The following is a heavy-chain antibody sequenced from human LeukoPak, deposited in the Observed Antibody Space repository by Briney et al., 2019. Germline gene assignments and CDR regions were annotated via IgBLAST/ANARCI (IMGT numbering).Heavy chain of an antibody. CDR2: INPNSGGT. J-gene: IGHJ4*02. CDR3: ARRCSSTSCYNDFDY. Sequence: ASVKVSCKASGYTFTGYYMHWVRQAPGQGLEWMGWINPNSGGTNYAQKFQGRVTMTRDTSISTAYMELSRLRSDDTAVYYCARRCSSTSCYNDFDYWGQGTLVTVSS. D-gene: IGHD2-2*02. V-gene: IGHV1-2*02. CDR1: GYTFTGYY.